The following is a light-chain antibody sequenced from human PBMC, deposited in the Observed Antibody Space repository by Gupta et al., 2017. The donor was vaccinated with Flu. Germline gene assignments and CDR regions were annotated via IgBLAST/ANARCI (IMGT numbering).Light chain of an antibody. Sequence: GDRVTITCRASQHIDTDLTWYRQKPGKAPELLIYAASTLQSGIPSRFSGSGSGTEFTLTISNLQPEDLATYFCQQSYVYPRSFGQGTTMEIK. CDR2: AAS. CDR1: QHIDTD. V-gene: IGKV1-39*01. CDR3: QQSYVYPRS. J-gene: IGKJ2*01.